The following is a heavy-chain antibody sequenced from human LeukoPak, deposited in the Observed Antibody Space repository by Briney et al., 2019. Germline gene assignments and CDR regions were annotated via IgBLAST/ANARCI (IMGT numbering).Heavy chain of an antibody. CDR2: ISYDGSNK. D-gene: IGHD3-22*01. Sequence: GRSLRLSCAASGFTFSSYAMHWVRQAPGKGLEWAAVISYDGSNKYYADSVKGRFTISRDNSKNTLYLQMNSLRAEDTAVYYCARDQGAYYYDSSGAHYYYYGMDVWGQGTTVTVSS. CDR3: ARDQGAYYYDSSGAHYYYYGMDV. J-gene: IGHJ6*02. CDR1: GFTFSSYA. V-gene: IGHV3-30-3*01.